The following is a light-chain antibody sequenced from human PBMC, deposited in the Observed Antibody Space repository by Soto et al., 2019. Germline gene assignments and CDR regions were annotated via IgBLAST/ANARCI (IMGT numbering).Light chain of an antibody. CDR1: QSVSSSY. CDR3: QQYGSSPPWT. V-gene: IGKV3-20*01. Sequence: EIVLTQSPGTLSLSPGERATLSCRASQSVSSSYLAWYQQKPGQAPRLLIYGASNRATGIPDRFSGSGSGTDFTLTISRLEPEDFAVYYGQQYGSSPPWTVGQGTKVDIK. J-gene: IGKJ1*01. CDR2: GAS.